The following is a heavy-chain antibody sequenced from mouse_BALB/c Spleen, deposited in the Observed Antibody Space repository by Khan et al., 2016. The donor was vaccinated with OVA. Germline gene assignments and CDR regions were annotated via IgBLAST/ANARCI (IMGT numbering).Heavy chain of an antibody. J-gene: IGHJ2*01. CDR1: AFTFSDYH. V-gene: IGHV5-12*02. D-gene: IGHD1-1*01. Sequence: EVQLVESGGGLVQPGGSLKLSCATSAFTFSDYHMYWVRQTPEKRLEWVANISNGGGNTYYPDTVKGRFTISRDNAKNTLYLQMSRLKSEDTAMYYCARFTTVYFDYWGQGTTLTVSS. CDR3: ARFTTVYFDY. CDR2: ISNGGGNT.